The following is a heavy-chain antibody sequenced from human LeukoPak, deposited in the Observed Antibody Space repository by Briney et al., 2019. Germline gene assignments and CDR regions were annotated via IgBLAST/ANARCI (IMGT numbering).Heavy chain of an antibody. D-gene: IGHD6-13*01. CDR2: ISYSGST. CDR1: GVSISSYS. Sequence: PSETLSLTSTVSGVSISSYSWSWIRQPPGKGLKWIGYISYSGSTNYNPSLKSRVTISVDTSKNQFSLKLSSVTAADTAVYYCARGKGTAAAGRWFDPWGQGTLVTVSS. J-gene: IGHJ5*02. V-gene: IGHV4-59*12. CDR3: ARGKGTAAAGRWFDP.